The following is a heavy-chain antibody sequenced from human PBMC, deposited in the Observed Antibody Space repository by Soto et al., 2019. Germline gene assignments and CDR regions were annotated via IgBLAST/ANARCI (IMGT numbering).Heavy chain of an antibody. CDR1: VDSITTYY. J-gene: IGHJ6*02. V-gene: IGHV4-4*07. CDR3: APYTNTWFQTEGLDV. Sequence: PSETLSLTCTVSVDSITTYYWSWIRQPAGKGLEWIGRIDASGNTNYNPSLNSRVTMSIDTSKKQLSLELTSVTAADTAIYYCAPYTNTWFQTEGLDVWGQGTTVTVSS. D-gene: IGHD6-13*01. CDR2: IDASGNT.